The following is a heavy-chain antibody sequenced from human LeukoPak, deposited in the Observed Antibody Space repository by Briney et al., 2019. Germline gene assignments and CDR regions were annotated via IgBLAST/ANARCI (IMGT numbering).Heavy chain of an antibody. J-gene: IGHJ4*02. CDR1: GFSFSTYW. D-gene: IGHD3-9*01. CDR3: ARDLDWILFDY. V-gene: IGHV3-74*03. CDR2: SRPEGTTT. Sequence: PGGSLRLSCAASGFSFSTYWMHWVRQAPGKGLVWVSRSRPEGTTTAYADSVKGRFTISRYNAKNTLFLQMNSLSAEDTAVYYCARDLDWILFDYWGQGTLVTVSS.